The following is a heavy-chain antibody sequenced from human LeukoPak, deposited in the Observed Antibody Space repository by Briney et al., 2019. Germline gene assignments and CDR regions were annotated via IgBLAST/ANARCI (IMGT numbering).Heavy chain of an antibody. CDR2: IYYSGST. J-gene: IGHJ3*02. V-gene: IGHV4-61*05. CDR1: GGSISSSSYY. CDR3: ARLTDLGLPDAFDI. Sequence: SETLSLTCTVSGGSISSSSYYWGWIRQPPGKGLEWIGFIYYSGSTNYNPSLKSRVTISVDTSKNQFSLNLSSVTAADTAVYYCARLTDLGLPDAFDIWGRGALVTVSS. D-gene: IGHD4/OR15-4a*01.